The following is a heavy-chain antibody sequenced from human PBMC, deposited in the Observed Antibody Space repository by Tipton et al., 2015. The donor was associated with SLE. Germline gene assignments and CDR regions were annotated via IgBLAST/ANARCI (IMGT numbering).Heavy chain of an antibody. D-gene: IGHD2-8*01. CDR2: INHSGST. CDR3: ARATTNGKVWFDP. V-gene: IGHV4-34*01. J-gene: IGHJ5*02. CDR1: GGSISSHY. Sequence: TLSLTCTVSGGSISSHYWSWIRQPPGKGLEWIGEINHSGSTNYNPSLKSRVTISVDTSKNQFSLKLSSVTAADTAVYYCARATTNGKVWFDPWGQGTLVTVSS.